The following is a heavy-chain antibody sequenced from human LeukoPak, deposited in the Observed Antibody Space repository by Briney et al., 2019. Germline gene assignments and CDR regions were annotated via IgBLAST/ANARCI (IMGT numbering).Heavy chain of an antibody. V-gene: IGHV4-34*01. J-gene: IGHJ6*02. CDR3: ASSSSSSVNGMDV. D-gene: IGHD6-6*01. CDR2: INHSGST. Sequence: KPSETLSLTCAVYGGSFSGYYWSWIRKPPGKGLEWIGEINHSGSTNYNPSLKSRVTISVDTSKNQFSLKLSSVTAADTAVYYCASSSSSSVNGMDVWGQGTTVTVSS. CDR1: GGSFSGYY.